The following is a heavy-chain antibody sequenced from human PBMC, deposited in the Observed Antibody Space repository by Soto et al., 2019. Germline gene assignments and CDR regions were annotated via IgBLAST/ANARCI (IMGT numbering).Heavy chain of an antibody. CDR1: GFIFSSYG. J-gene: IGHJ4*02. V-gene: IGHV3-30*18. D-gene: IGHD2-15*01. Sequence: QVQLVESGGGVVQPGRSLRLSCAASGFIFSSYGMHWVRQAPGKGLEWVAVISYEGSHTYYADSVKGRFTITRDNSKKTLYLQMNSPRPEDTAVYYCAKEVHCGGGSCSWSEGFDHWGQGALLTVSS. CDR2: ISYEGSHT. CDR3: AKEVHCGGGSCSWSEGFDH.